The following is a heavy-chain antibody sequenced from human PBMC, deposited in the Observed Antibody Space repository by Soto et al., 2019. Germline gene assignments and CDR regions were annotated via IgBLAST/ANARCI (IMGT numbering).Heavy chain of an antibody. J-gene: IGHJ5*02. D-gene: IGHD3-3*01. CDR1: GFTFSSYG. Sequence: QVQLVESGGGVVQPGRSLRLSCAASGFTFSSYGMHWVRQAPGKGLEWVAVISYDGSNKYYADSVKGRFTISRDNSKNTLYLQMNSLRAEDTAVYYCAKGGLLRFLEWPDEGWFAPWGQGTLVTVSS. CDR3: AKGGLLRFLEWPDEGWFAP. V-gene: IGHV3-30*18. CDR2: ISYDGSNK.